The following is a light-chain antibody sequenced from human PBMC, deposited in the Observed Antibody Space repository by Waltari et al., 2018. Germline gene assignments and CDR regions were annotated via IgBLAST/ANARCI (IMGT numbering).Light chain of an antibody. CDR2: DFS. CDR1: SPDIGAHDF. J-gene: IGLJ1*01. V-gene: IGLV2-14*03. Sequence: QSALTQPASVSGSPGPSIAIPCSGRSPDIGAHDFVSWYQQHPGKAPKLIIFDFSSRPSGISYRFSGSKFGNTASLTISGLQAEDEADYFCSSYTRGRTYVFGSGTKVTVL. CDR3: SSYTRGRTYV.